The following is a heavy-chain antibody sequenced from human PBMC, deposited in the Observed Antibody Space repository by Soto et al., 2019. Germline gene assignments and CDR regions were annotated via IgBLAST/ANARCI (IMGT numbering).Heavy chain of an antibody. CDR3: AKERSGMGATTSFDY. CDR1: GFTFSSYA. D-gene: IGHD1-26*01. V-gene: IGHV3-23*01. Sequence: GGSLRLSCAASGFTFSSYAMSWVRQAPGKGLEWVSAISGSGGSTCYADSVKGRFTISRDNSKNTLYLQMNSLRAEDTAVYYCAKERSGMGATTSFDYWGQGTLVTVSS. J-gene: IGHJ4*02. CDR2: ISGSGGST.